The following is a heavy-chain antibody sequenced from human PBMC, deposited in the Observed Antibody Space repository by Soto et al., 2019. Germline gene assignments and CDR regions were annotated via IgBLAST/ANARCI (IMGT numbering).Heavy chain of an antibody. CDR1: GGSFSGYY. Sequence: SETLSLTCAVYGGSFSGYYWSWIRQPPGKGLEWIGEINHSGSTNYNPSFKSRVTISVDTSKNQFSLKLSSVTAADTAVYYCAGSVYYYYYGMDVWGQGTTVTVSS. D-gene: IGHD3-10*01. CDR2: INHSGST. V-gene: IGHV4-34*01. CDR3: AGSVYYYYYGMDV. J-gene: IGHJ6*02.